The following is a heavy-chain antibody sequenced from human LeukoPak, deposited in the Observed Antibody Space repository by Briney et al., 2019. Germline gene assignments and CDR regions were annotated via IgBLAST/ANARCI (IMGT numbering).Heavy chain of an antibody. V-gene: IGHV3-30*02. D-gene: IGHD3-9*01. J-gene: IGHJ4*02. Sequence: GGSLRLSCAASGFTFSSYGMHWVRQAPGKGLEWVAFIRYDGSNKYYADSVKGRFTISRDNSKNTLYLQMNSLRAEDTAVYYCAKDPYEYYDILTGYPNYWGQGTLVTVSS. CDR3: AKDPYEYYDILTGYPNY. CDR2: IRYDGSNK. CDR1: GFTFSSYG.